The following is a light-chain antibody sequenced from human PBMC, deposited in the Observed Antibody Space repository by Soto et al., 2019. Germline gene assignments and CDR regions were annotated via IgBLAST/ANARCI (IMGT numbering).Light chain of an antibody. CDR1: HSISSY. CDR3: QQYNSYSWT. V-gene: IGKV1-39*01. J-gene: IGKJ1*01. CDR2: AAS. Sequence: DIQMTQSPSSLSASVGDRVTITCRASHSISSYLNWYQQKPGKAPKLLIYAASSLQSGVPSRFSGSRSGTEFPLTISSLQPDDFATYYCQQYNSYSWTFGQGTKVDI.